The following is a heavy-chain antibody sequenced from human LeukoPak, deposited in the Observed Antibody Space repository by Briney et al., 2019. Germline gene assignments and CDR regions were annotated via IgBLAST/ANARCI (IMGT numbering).Heavy chain of an antibody. J-gene: IGHJ4*02. D-gene: IGHD3-3*01. V-gene: IGHV3-49*03. CDR1: GFTFSSYG. CDR2: IRSKAYGGTT. Sequence: GGSLRLSCAASGFTFSSYGMSWFRQAPGKGLEWVGFIRSKAYGGTTEYAASVKGRFTISRDDSKSIAYLQMNSLKTEDTAVYYCTRMGGFTYYDFWSGSKTRAPFDYWGQGTLVTVSS. CDR3: TRMGGFTYYDFWSGSKTRAPFDY.